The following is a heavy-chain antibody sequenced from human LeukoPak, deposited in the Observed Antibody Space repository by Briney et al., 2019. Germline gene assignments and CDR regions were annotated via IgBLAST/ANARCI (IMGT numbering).Heavy chain of an antibody. CDR3: ARVSGRPWVGGSSWYVDY. J-gene: IGHJ4*02. CDR1: GGSISSTNYY. D-gene: IGHD6-13*01. Sequence: SETLSLTCTVSGGSISSTNYYWGWIRQPPGKGLEWIGSIYHSGSTYYNPSLKSRVTISVDTSKNQFSLKLSSVTAADTAVYYCARVSGRPWVGGSSWYVDYWGQGTLVTVSS. V-gene: IGHV4-39*07. CDR2: IYHSGST.